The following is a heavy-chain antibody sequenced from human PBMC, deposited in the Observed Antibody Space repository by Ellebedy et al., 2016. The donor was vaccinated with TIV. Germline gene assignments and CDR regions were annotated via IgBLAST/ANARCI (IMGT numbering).Heavy chain of an antibody. Sequence: PGGSLRLSCAASGFTFSSYAMSWVRQAPGKGLEWVSAISGSGGSTYYADSVKGRFTISRDNSKNTLYLQMNSLRAEDTAVYYCASAYWDSSGYYGVYWGQGTLVTVSS. D-gene: IGHD3-22*01. CDR2: ISGSGGST. J-gene: IGHJ4*02. CDR3: ASAYWDSSGYYGVY. CDR1: GFTFSSYA. V-gene: IGHV3-23*01.